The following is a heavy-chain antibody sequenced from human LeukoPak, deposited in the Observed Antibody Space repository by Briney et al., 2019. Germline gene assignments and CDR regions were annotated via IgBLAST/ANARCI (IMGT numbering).Heavy chain of an antibody. CDR3: AKGVDTAMVVEDYFDY. D-gene: IGHD5-18*01. V-gene: IGHV3-23*01. CDR1: GFTFSSYA. J-gene: IGHJ4*02. CDR2: ISGSGGST. Sequence: GGSLRLSCAASGFTFSSYAMSWVRQAPVKGLEWVSAISGSGGSTYYADSVKGRFTISRDNSKNTLYLQMNSLRAEDTAVYYCAKGVDTAMVVEDYFDYWGQGTLVTVSS.